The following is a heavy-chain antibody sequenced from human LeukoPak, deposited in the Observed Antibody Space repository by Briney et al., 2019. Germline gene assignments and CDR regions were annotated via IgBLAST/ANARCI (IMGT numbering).Heavy chain of an antibody. CDR1: GFTLKTYA. V-gene: IGHV3-30*04. J-gene: IGHJ4*02. CDR3: ARPGGGAIRGYLDY. CDR2: LSSDGDYK. D-gene: IGHD3-10*01. Sequence: GGSLRLSCAASGFTLKTYAMHWVRQAPGRGLEWVAVLSSDGDYKYYADSVKGRFTISRGNSKNTVYLQMTSLRSEDTAVYYCARPGGGAIRGYLDYWGQGTLVAVSS.